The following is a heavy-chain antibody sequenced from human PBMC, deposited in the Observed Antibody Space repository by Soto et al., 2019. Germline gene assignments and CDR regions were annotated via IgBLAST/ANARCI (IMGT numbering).Heavy chain of an antibody. J-gene: IGHJ5*02. Sequence: EVQLVESGGGLVQPGGSLRLSCAASGFTFSSYSMNLVRQAPGKGLEWVSYISSSSGTIYYADSVKGRFTISRDNAKNSRYLQMNSLRDEDTAVYYCAREGGSLNSFHPWGQGTLVTVSS. CDR3: AREGGSLNSFHP. CDR2: ISSSSGTI. CDR1: GFTFSSYS. V-gene: IGHV3-48*02. D-gene: IGHD1-26*01.